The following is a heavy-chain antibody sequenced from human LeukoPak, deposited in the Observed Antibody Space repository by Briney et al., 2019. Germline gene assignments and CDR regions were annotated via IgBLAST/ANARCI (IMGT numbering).Heavy chain of an antibody. J-gene: IGHJ4*02. V-gene: IGHV1-46*01. Sequence: ASVKVSCKASGYTFTSYYMHWVRQAPGQGLEWMGIINPSGGSTSYAQKFQGRVTMTRDTSTSTVYVELSSLGSEDTAVYYCATSLGLGSGSYYKGENYFDYWGQGTLVTVSS. CDR3: ATSLGLGSGSYYKGENYFDY. CDR2: INPSGGST. D-gene: IGHD3-10*01. CDR1: GYTFTSYY.